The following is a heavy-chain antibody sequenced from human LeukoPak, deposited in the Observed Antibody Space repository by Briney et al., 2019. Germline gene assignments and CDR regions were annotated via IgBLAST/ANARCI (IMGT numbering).Heavy chain of an antibody. CDR1: GGSISSYY. J-gene: IGHJ3*02. Sequence: PSETLSLTCTVSGGSISSYYWSWIRQPPGKGLEWIGYSYYSGSSNYNPSLKSRLTISVDTPKNQFSLKLSPVTAADTAVYYCARDRRHRSSSVLPNAFDIWGQGTMVTVSS. D-gene: IGHD6-6*01. V-gene: IGHV4-59*01. CDR2: SYYSGSS. CDR3: ARDRRHRSSSVLPNAFDI.